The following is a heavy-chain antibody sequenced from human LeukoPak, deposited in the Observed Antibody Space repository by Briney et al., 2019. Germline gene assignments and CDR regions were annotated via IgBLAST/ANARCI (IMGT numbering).Heavy chain of an antibody. Sequence: SETLSLTCAVSGGSISSSNWWSWVRQPPGKGLEWIGEIYHSGSTNYNPSLKSRVTISVDKSKNQFSLKLSSVTAADTAVYYCARGGGNSYGYYYYYMDVWGKGTTVTISS. J-gene: IGHJ6*03. CDR3: ARGGGNSYGYYYYYMDV. D-gene: IGHD5-18*01. CDR2: IYHSGST. CDR1: GGSISSSNW. V-gene: IGHV4-4*02.